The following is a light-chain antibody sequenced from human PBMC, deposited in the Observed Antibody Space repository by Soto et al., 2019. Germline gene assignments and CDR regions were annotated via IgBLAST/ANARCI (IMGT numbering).Light chain of an antibody. CDR3: QQYASTLLT. J-gene: IGKJ4*01. CDR2: GAS. CDR1: QSLTSSSY. V-gene: IGKV3-20*01. Sequence: EIGLTQSPGTLSLSPGEGATLSCRASQSLTSSSYLAWYQQKPGQAPWILIYGASNRATGIPDRFSGGGSGTDFTLTISRLEPEDFAVYYCQQYASTLLTFGGGTKVEI.